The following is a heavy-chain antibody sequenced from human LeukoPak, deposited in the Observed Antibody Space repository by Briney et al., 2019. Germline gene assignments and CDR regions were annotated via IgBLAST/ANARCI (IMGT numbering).Heavy chain of an antibody. CDR3: AVNEIYDSSAPGAFDI. V-gene: IGHV4-59*08. J-gene: IGHJ3*02. CDR2: IYYSGST. CDR1: GGSISSYY. D-gene: IGHD3-22*01. Sequence: SETLSLTCTVSGGSISSYYWSWIRQPPGKGLEWIGYIYYSGSTNYNPSLKSRVTISVDTSKNQFSLKLSSVTAADTAVYYCAVNEIYDSSAPGAFDIWGQGTMVTVSS.